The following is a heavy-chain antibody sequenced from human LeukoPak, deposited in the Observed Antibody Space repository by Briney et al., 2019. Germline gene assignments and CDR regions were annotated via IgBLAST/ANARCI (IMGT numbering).Heavy chain of an antibody. V-gene: IGHV1-18*01. CDR1: GYTFTSYG. CDR2: ISAYNGNT. D-gene: IGHD3-3*01. CDR3: ARDVRTTDYDVWSGWSDGSDY. J-gene: IGHJ4*02. Sequence: WASVKVSCKASGYTFTSYGISWVRQAPGQGLEWMGWISAYNGNTNYAQKLQGRVTMTTDTSTSTAYMELRSLRSDDTAVYYCARDVRTTDYDVWSGWSDGSDYWGQGTLVTVSS.